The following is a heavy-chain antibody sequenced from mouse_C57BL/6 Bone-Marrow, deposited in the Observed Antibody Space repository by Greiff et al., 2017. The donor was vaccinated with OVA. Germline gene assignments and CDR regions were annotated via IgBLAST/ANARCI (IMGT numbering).Heavy chain of an antibody. D-gene: IGHD1-1*01. V-gene: IGHV1-63*01. CDR3: ASEVVAGYYAMDY. J-gene: IGHJ4*01. Sequence: VQLQQSGAELVRPGTSVKMSCKASGYTFTNYWIGWAKQRPGHGLEWIGDIYPGGGYTNYNEKVKGKATLTADKTYSTAYMQFSSLTSEDSAIYYCASEVVAGYYAMDYWGQGTSVTVSS. CDR1: GYTFTNYW. CDR2: IYPGGGYT.